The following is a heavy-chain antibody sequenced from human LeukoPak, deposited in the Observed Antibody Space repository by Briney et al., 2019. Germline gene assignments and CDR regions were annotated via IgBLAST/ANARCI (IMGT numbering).Heavy chain of an antibody. CDR2: IRYDGSYK. V-gene: IGHV3-30*02. D-gene: IGHD3-22*01. CDR1: GFSFTTYG. Sequence: GGSLRLSCAASGFSFTTYGIHWVRQAPGKGLEWVAFIRYDGSYKDYADSVKGRFTISRDNSKNTLYLQMSSLRAEDTAVYYCARWDYYDVSGYYYFDYWGQGTLVTVSS. CDR3: ARWDYYDVSGYYYFDY. J-gene: IGHJ4*02.